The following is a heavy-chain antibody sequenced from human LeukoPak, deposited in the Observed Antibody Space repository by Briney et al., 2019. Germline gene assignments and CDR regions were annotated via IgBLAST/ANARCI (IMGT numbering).Heavy chain of an antibody. CDR2: IYSGGST. J-gene: IGHJ4*02. CDR1: GFTVSSNY. Sequence: PGGSLRLSCAASGFTVSSNYMSWVRQAPGKGLEWVSVIYSGGSTYYADSVKGRFTIPRDNSKNTLYLQMNSLRAEDTAVYYCARWGRGRLGYCSSTSCYIDYWGQGTLVTVSS. D-gene: IGHD2-2*02. V-gene: IGHV3-53*01. CDR3: ARWGRGRLGYCSSTSCYIDY.